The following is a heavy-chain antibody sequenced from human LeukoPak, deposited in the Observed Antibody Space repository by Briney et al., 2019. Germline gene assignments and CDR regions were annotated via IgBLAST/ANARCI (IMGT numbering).Heavy chain of an antibody. D-gene: IGHD3-22*01. V-gene: IGHV4-59*10. CDR2: IYTSGST. CDR1: GGSFSGYY. J-gene: IGHJ4*02. Sequence: PSETLSLTCAVHGGSFSGYYWSWIRQPAGKGLEWIGRIYTSGSTNYNPSLKSRVTMSVDTSKNQFSLKLSSVTAADTAVYYCAREMYDSGGYGVSYFDYWGQGILVTVSS. CDR3: AREMYDSGGYGVSYFDY.